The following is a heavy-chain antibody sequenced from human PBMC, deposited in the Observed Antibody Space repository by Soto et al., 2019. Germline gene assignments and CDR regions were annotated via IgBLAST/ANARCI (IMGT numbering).Heavy chain of an antibody. CDR3: TSMVLIVTDYNYGLDV. CDR1: GGSVSSGAW. D-gene: IGHD2-21*01. CDR2: IYHGGRT. V-gene: IGHV4-4*02. Sequence: QVQLQESGPELVKPSGNQSLPCSASGGSVSSGAWWPWVRQSPGKGLEWIGDIYHGGRTNYTPSLKSRVAISLDNSKSQFSLKLSSVTAADTAMYYCTSMVLIVTDYNYGLDVWGRGTTVTVSS. J-gene: IGHJ6*02.